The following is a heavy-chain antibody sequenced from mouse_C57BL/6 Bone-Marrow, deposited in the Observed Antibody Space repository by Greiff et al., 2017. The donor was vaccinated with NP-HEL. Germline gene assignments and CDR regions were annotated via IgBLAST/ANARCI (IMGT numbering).Heavy chain of an antibody. J-gene: IGHJ2*01. Sequence: QVQLQQSGAELVMPGASVKLSCKASGYTFTSYWMHWVKQRPGQGLEWIGEIDPSDSYTNYNQKFKGKSTLTVDKSSSTAYMQLSSLTSEDSAVYDCAREGVLGWDYFGYWGQGPTLTVSS. CDR2: IDPSDSYT. CDR1: GYTFTSYW. V-gene: IGHV1-69*01. D-gene: IGHD3-3*01. CDR3: AREGVLGWDYFGY.